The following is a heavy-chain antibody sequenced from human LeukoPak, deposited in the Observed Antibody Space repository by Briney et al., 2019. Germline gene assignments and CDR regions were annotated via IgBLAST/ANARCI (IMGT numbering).Heavy chain of an antibody. CDR2: ISYDGSNK. Sequence: GGSLRLSCAASGFTFSSYGMHWVRQAPGKGLEWVAVISYDGSNKYYADSVKGRFTISRDNSKNTLYLQMNSLRAEDTAVYYCARDADSSAEGDYWGQGTLVTVSS. CDR1: GFTFSSYG. CDR3: ARDADSSAEGDY. J-gene: IGHJ4*02. V-gene: IGHV3-30*03. D-gene: IGHD3-22*01.